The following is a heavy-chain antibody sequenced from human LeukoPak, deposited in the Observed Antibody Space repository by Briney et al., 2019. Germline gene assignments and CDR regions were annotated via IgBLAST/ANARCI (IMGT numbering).Heavy chain of an antibody. V-gene: IGHV4-59*01. CDR1: GGSISSYY. D-gene: IGHD4-17*01. Sequence: SETLSLTCTVSGGSISSYYWSWIRQPPGKGLEWIGYIYYSGSTNYNPSPKSRVTISVDTSKNQFSLKLSSVTAADTAVYYCAREATVTTGLGVDYWGQGTLVTVSS. CDR3: AREATVTTGLGVDY. J-gene: IGHJ4*02. CDR2: IYYSGST.